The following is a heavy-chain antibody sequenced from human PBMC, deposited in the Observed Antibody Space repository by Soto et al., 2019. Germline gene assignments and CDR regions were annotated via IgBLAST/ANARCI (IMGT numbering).Heavy chain of an antibody. CDR1: GGSINNYH. CDR3: ARGGSGFSKRIVGRISPGMYDFDI. J-gene: IGHJ3*02. Sequence: PSETLSLTCSVSGGSINNYHWLWIRQPPGKGLEWIGYMYYSGNTKYNPSLKSRVTLSVDTSNNQFSLKLSSVTAADTAVYYCARGGSGFSKRIVGRISPGMYDFDIWGQGTMVTVSS. V-gene: IGHV4-59*01. D-gene: IGHD1-1*01. CDR2: MYYSGNT.